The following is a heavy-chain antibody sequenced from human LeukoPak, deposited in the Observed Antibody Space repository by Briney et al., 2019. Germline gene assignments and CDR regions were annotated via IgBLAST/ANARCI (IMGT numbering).Heavy chain of an antibody. Sequence: SQTLSLICTVSGGSISSGGYYWSWIRQHPGKGLEWIGYIYYSGSTYYNPSLKSRVTISVDTSKNQFSLKLSSVTAADTAVYYCARGTTVTTYYFDYWGQGTLVTVSS. CDR2: IYYSGST. D-gene: IGHD4-17*01. V-gene: IGHV4-31*03. CDR3: ARGTTVTTYYFDY. J-gene: IGHJ4*02. CDR1: GGSISSGGYY.